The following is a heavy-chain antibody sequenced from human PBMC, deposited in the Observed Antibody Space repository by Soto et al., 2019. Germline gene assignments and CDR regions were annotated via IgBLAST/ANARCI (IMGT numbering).Heavy chain of an antibody. Sequence: QVQLQESGPGLVKPSGTLSLTCAVSGDSIRSDKWWRWVRQPPGKGLEWMGEIHHSGRTNYNPYRKRRITILVEKSKNQVSLELSSMTAADTAVYYFARGGDGQFNYCGHGTLVTVSS. J-gene: IGHJ4*01. CDR1: GDSIRSDKW. V-gene: IGHV4-4*02. D-gene: IGHD2-21*02. CDR3: ARGGDGQFNY. CDR2: IHHSGRT.